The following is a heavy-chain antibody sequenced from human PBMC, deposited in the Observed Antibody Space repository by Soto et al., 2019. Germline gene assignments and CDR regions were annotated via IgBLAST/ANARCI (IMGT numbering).Heavy chain of an antibody. V-gene: IGHV3-48*02. CDR3: ARDQRRKEFDI. J-gene: IGHJ4*02. CDR2: ISSSGSTT. Sequence: EAQLVESGGGLVQPGESLRLSCAASGFPFSDCSMNWVRQAPGKGPEWVAYISSSGSTTHYAESVKGRFSVSRDNAKNSLYPQMNSLRDDETAVYYCARDQRRKEFDIWGQGSLVTVSS. CDR1: GFPFSDCS.